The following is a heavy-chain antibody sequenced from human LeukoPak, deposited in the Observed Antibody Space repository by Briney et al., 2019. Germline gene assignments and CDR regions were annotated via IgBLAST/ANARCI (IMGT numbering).Heavy chain of an antibody. CDR1: GGSISSYY. Sequence: SETLSLTCTVSGGSISSYYWSWIRQPPGKGLEWIGYIYYSGSTNYNPSLKSRVTISVDTSKNQFSLKLSSVTAADTAVYYYARVPPPWWSGYSYFDYWGQGTLVTVSS. D-gene: IGHD3-3*01. CDR3: ARVPPPWWSGYSYFDY. J-gene: IGHJ4*02. CDR2: IYYSGST. V-gene: IGHV4-59*01.